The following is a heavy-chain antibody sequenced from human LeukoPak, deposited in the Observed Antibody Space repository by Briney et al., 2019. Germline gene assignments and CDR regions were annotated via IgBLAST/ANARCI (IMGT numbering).Heavy chain of an antibody. Sequence: PSETLSLTCTVSGGSISSGGYYWTWIRQPPGKGLEWIGYIYYSGSTYYNPSLKSRLTISIDTSKNQFSLKLSSVTAADTAVYYCARSTDMVRGVIGYWGQGTLVTVSS. CDR1: GGSISSGGYY. D-gene: IGHD3-10*01. CDR3: ARSTDMVRGVIGY. J-gene: IGHJ4*02. CDR2: IYYSGST. V-gene: IGHV4-31*03.